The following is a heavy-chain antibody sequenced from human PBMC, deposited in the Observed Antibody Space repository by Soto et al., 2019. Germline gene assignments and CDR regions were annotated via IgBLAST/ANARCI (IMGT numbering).Heavy chain of an antibody. CDR1: GGSFSTGDYY. CDR2: IYYSGST. CDR3: ARVGGIYLSFDY. Sequence: QVQLQESGPGLVKPSQTLSLTCTVSGGSFSTGDYYWRWIRQPPGKGLETFGYIYYSGSTYYNPSLNSRVTISLDTSKNQCSQKLSSVTAADTAVYYCARVGGIYLSFDYWGQGTLVTVFS. J-gene: IGHJ4*02. D-gene: IGHD1-26*01. V-gene: IGHV4-30-4*01.